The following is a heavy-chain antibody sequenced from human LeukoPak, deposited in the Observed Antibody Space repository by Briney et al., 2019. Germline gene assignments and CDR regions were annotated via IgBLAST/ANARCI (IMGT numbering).Heavy chain of an antibody. CDR1: GGSISSYY. J-gene: IGHJ5*02. CDR3: ASLHCSSTSCYNNWFDP. D-gene: IGHD2-2*02. CDR2: IYTSGST. Sequence: PSETLSLTCTVSGGSISSYYWSWIRQPAGKGLEWIGRIYTSGSTSCNPSLKSRVTMSVDTSKNQFSLKLSSVTAADTAVYYCASLHCSSTSCYNNWFDPWGQGTLVTVSS. V-gene: IGHV4-4*07.